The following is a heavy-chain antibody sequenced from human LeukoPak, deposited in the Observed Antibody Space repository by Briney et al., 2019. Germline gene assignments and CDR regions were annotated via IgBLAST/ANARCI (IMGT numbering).Heavy chain of an antibody. Sequence: PSQTLSLTCAISGDSVSSNGASWNWIRQSPSRGLEWLGRTYYRSQQWHSDYAPSVKGRITLNPDTSKSQFSLQLNSMTPEDTAVYYCGRETDFGVVTNWGQGTLVTVSS. J-gene: IGHJ4*02. V-gene: IGHV6-1*01. CDR1: GDSVSSNGAS. CDR3: GRETDFGVVTN. CDR2: TYYRSQQWHS. D-gene: IGHD3-3*01.